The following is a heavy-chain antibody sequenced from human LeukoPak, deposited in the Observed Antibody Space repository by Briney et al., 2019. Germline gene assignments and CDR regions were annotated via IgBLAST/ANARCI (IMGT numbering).Heavy chain of an antibody. CDR3: ARDFD. V-gene: IGHV3-30*15. CDR1: GFTFSSYA. Sequence: GGSLRLSCAASGFTFSSYAMHWVGQAPGKGLEWVAVISFDGSNKYYADSVKGRFTVSRDNSENTLYLQMSTLRAEDTAVYYCARDFDWGQGTLVTVSS. CDR2: ISFDGSNK. D-gene: IGHD3-3*01. J-gene: IGHJ4*02.